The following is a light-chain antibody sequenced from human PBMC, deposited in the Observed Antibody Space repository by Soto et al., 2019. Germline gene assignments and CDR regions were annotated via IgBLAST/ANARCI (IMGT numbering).Light chain of an antibody. CDR3: QQSSSTPPT. J-gene: IGKJ2*01. CDR2: AAS. V-gene: IGKV1-39*01. Sequence: DIQMTQSPSSLSASVGDRVTITCRASQSISSYLNWYQQKPGKAPKLLIYAASSLQSGVPSRFSGSGAGTDFPLTISSLQPEDFATDYCQQSSSTPPTFGQGTKLEIK. CDR1: QSISSY.